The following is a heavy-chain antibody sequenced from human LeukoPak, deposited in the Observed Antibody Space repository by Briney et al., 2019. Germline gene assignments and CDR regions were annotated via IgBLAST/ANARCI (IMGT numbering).Heavy chain of an antibody. D-gene: IGHD3-3*01. CDR1: GFTFSSYA. CDR2: ISGSGGST. V-gene: IGHV3-23*01. Sequence: GGSPRLSCAASGFTFSSYAMSWVRQAPGKGLEWVSAISGSGGSTYYADSVKGRFTISRDNSKNTLYLQMNSLRAEDTAVYYCAKDSSRSDYDFWSGYYPGPNWFDPWGQGTLVTVSS. J-gene: IGHJ5*02. CDR3: AKDSSRSDYDFWSGYYPGPNWFDP.